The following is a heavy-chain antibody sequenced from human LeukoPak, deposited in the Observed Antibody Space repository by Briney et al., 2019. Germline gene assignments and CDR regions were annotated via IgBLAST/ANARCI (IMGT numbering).Heavy chain of an antibody. V-gene: IGHV3-23*01. CDR3: AKDHLPGIVVADRDY. D-gene: IGHD6-19*01. CDR1: GFTFSSYG. J-gene: IGHJ4*02. CDR2: ISGSGGST. Sequence: GGTLRLSCAASGFTFSSYGMSWVRQAPGKGLEWVSAISGSGGSTYYADSVKGRFTISRDNSKNTLYLQMNSLRAEDTAVYYCAKDHLPGIVVADRDYWGQGTLVTVSS.